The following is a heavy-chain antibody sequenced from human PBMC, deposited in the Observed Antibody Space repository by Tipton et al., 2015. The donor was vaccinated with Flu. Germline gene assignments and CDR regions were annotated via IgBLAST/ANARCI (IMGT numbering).Heavy chain of an antibody. CDR2: ISPIFGTA. J-gene: IGHJ4*02. CDR1: GVIFNSYA. D-gene: IGHD2-2*01. V-gene: IGHV1-69*06. Sequence: QSGAEVKKPGSSVKVSCKASGVIFNSYAISWVRQAPGQGLEWMGGISPIFGTAEYAQTFQGRVTISADKSTTTAYMELTSLRSDDTAVYYCARPGGPAAINPFSYFDYWGQGALVTVSS. CDR3: ARPGGPAAINPFSYFDY.